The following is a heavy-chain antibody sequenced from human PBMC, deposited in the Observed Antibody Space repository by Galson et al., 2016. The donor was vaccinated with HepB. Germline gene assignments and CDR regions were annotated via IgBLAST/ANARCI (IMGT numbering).Heavy chain of an antibody. J-gene: IGHJ4*01. CDR3: RGAGDIYRSDKSSVY. CDR1: GFTVSDAW. Sequence: SLRLSCAASGFTVSDAWMSWVRQAPGKGLEWVGRITSKSSGGTTEYAAHVQDRFSISRDDSKNTLYLKMNSLKTEDTAVYYCRGAGDIYRSDKSSVYWGQGTPVTVSS. V-gene: IGHV3-15*01. CDR2: ITSKSSGGTT. D-gene: IGHD4-17*01.